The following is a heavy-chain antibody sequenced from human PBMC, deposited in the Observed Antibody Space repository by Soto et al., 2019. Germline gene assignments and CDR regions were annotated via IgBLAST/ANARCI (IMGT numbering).Heavy chain of an antibody. CDR1: GFTFDDYA. CDR3: AKGPTSSSLYYYYMDV. J-gene: IGHJ6*03. CDR2: ISWNSGSI. Sequence: GGSLRLSCAASGFTFDDYAMHWVRQAPGKGLEWVSGISWNSGSIGYADSVKGRFTISRDNAKNSLYLQMNSLRAEDTALYYCAKGPTSSSLYYYYMDVWGKGTTVTVSS. D-gene: IGHD6-6*01. V-gene: IGHV3-9*01.